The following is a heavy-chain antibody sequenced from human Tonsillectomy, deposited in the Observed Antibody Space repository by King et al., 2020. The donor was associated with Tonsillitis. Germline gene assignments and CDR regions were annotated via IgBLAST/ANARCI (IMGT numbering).Heavy chain of an antibody. D-gene: IGHD2-15*01. J-gene: IGHJ4*02. V-gene: IGHV3-30-3*01. CDR3: ARSLGYCSGAFCYTENGSFDC. CDR1: GFTFSSFA. CDR2: ISYEGSNK. Sequence: VQLVESGGGVVQPGRSLRLSCAASGFTFSSFAMHWVRQAPGKGLEWGALISYEGSNKYYADSVKGRITISRDNSKNTLYLQMNSLRVEDTAVYFCARSLGYCSGAFCYTENGSFDCWGQGTLVTVSS.